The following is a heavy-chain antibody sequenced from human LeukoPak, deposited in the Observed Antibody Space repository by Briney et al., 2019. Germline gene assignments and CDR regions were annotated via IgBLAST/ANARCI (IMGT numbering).Heavy chain of an antibody. Sequence: ASVKVSCKASGGTFSSYAISWVRQAPGQGLEWMGRIIPIFGTANYAQKFQGRVTMTTDESTSTAYMELSSLRSEDTAVYYCAREHPNYGDYVLCYWGQGTLVTVSS. D-gene: IGHD4-17*01. CDR3: AREHPNYGDYVLCY. J-gene: IGHJ4*02. CDR2: IIPIFGTA. V-gene: IGHV1-69*05. CDR1: GGTFSSYA.